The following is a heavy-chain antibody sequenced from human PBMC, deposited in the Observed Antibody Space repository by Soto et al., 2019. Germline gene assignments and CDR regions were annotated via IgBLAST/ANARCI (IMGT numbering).Heavy chain of an antibody. CDR2: ISSSGTTI. CDR1: GFTFNDYY. J-gene: IGHJ6*02. D-gene: IGHD3-16*02. V-gene: IGHV3-11*01. CDR3: AKGYVWGSYRPSMDV. Sequence: QGQLGESGGGLAKPGGSLRLSCAASGFTFNDYYMSWIRQAPGKGLEWVSYISSSGTTIYYADSVKGRFTISRDNARNSLFLQMSRLRAEDTAVYYCAKGYVWGSYRPSMDVWGHGTTVIVSS.